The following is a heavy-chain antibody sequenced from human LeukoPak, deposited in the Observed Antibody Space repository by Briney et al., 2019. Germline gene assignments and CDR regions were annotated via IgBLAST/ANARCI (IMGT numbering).Heavy chain of an antibody. CDR1: GFTFDDYA. CDR2: IRWNSGSI. CDR3: AKTDYYDSSGGVDY. V-gene: IGHV3-9*01. J-gene: IGHJ4*02. D-gene: IGHD3-22*01. Sequence: GRSLRLSCAASGFTFDDYAMHWVRQAPGKGLEWVSGIRWNSGSIGYADSVKGRFTISRDNAKNSLYLQMNSLRAEDTALYYCAKTDYYDSSGGVDYWGQGTLVTVSS.